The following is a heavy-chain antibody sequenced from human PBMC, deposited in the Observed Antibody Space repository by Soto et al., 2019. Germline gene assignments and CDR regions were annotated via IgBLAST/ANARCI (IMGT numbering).Heavy chain of an antibody. CDR2: IYTSGST. CDR1: GGSISSYY. D-gene: IGHD3-22*01. CDR3: ARDRYYDSSGYSPFFDI. Sequence: LSLTCTVSGGSISSYYWSWIRQPAGKGLEWIGRIYTSGSTNYNPSLKSRVTMSVDTSKNQFSLKLSSVTAADTAVYYCARDRYYDSSGYSPFFDIWGQGTMVTVSS. J-gene: IGHJ3*02. V-gene: IGHV4-4*07.